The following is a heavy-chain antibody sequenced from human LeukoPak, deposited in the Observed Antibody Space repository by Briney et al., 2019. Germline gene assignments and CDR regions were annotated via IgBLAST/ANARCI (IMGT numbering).Heavy chain of an antibody. CDR3: ARVGVVVVVPAAIRRNWFDP. Sequence: GASVKVSCKASGYTFTGYYMHWVRQAPGQGLEWMGWINPNSGATNYAQKFQGRVTMTRDTSISTAYMELSRLRSDDTAVYYCARVGVVVVVPAAIRRNWFDPWGQGTLVTVSS. CDR1: GYTFTGYY. D-gene: IGHD2-2*02. V-gene: IGHV1-2*02. CDR2: INPNSGAT. J-gene: IGHJ5*02.